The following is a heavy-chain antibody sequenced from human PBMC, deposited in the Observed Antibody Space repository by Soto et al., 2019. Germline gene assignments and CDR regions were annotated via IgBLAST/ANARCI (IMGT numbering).Heavy chain of an antibody. V-gene: IGHV6-1*01. CDR3: ARGEQYSGRIFDY. J-gene: IGHJ4*01. CDR1: GGSVSSNSAG. D-gene: IGHD1-26*01. Sequence: PSQTLSLTCDITGGSVSSNSAGWSWVRQSPSRGLEWLGRTYYRSKWYYEYAVSVRVRITINPDTSKNQYSLQLNSVTPEDTAVYFCARGEQYSGRIFDYWGQGTLVTVSS. CDR2: TYYRSKWYY.